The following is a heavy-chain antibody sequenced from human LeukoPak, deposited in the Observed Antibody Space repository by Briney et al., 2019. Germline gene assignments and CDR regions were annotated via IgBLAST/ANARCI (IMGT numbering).Heavy chain of an antibody. Sequence: SETLSLTCTVSGGSIGSGGYYWSWIRQHPGKGLEWIGYIYYSGSTYYNPSLKSRVTISVDTSTNQFSLKLSSVTAADTAVYYCARIVVPAATNWFDPWGQGTLVTVSS. D-gene: IGHD2-2*01. V-gene: IGHV4-31*03. CDR1: GGSIGSGGYY. J-gene: IGHJ5*02. CDR3: ARIVVPAATNWFDP. CDR2: IYYSGST.